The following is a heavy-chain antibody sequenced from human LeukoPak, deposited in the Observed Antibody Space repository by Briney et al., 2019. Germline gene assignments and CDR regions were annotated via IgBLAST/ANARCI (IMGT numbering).Heavy chain of an antibody. CDR1: RFTFSNSW. D-gene: IGHD1-26*01. CDR2: ISSSSSTI. CDR3: ARVYSGSYLCDY. V-gene: IGHV3-48*02. Sequence: GGSLRLSCAASRFTFSNSWMSWVRQAPGKGLEWVSYISSSSSTIYYADSVKGRFTISRDNAKDSLYLQMNSLRDEDTAVYYCARVYSGSYLCDYWGQGTLVTVSS. J-gene: IGHJ4*02.